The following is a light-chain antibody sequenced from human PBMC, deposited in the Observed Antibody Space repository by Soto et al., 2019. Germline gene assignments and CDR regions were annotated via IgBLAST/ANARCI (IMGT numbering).Light chain of an antibody. CDR3: QQTYNTPRSLT. Sequence: DIQMTQSPSSLSASVGDRVTITCRASQTISIYLNWYQQKPGQAPVLLIYGASTLQSGVPSRFSGSGSGTDFSLTISSLQHEDFATYYCQQTYNTPRSLTFGGGTKVEIK. CDR1: QTISIY. CDR2: GAS. V-gene: IGKV1-39*01. J-gene: IGKJ4*01.